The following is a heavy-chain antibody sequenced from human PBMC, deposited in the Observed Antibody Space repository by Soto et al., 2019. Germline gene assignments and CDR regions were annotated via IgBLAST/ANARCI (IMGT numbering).Heavy chain of an antibody. Sequence: QVQLVQSGTEVKNPGSSVRVSCKASGASFRTDAISWVRQAPGQGLEWMGRIVPVFGTTNFAQRFQGRVTITADESMRTAYMDLSSLRSEDTAVYYCARSRATTVGFDIWGQGTIVTVFS. V-gene: IGHV1-69*01. CDR2: IVPVFGTT. CDR3: ARSRATTVGFDI. CDR1: GASFRTDA. D-gene: IGHD4-17*01. J-gene: IGHJ3*02.